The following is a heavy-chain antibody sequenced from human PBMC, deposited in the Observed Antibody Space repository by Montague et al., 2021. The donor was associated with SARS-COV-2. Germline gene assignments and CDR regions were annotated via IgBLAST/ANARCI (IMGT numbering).Heavy chain of an antibody. J-gene: IGHJ6*02. CDR2: ISYDGSNK. Sequence: SLRLSFAASGFTFSSYGMHWVRQAPGKGLEWVAVISYDGSNKYYADSVKGRFTISRDNSKNTLYLQMNSLRAEDTAVYYCARELLPYYGMDVWGQGTTVTVSS. CDR1: GFTFSSYG. D-gene: IGHD1-26*01. CDR3: ARELLPYYGMDV. V-gene: IGHV3-30*03.